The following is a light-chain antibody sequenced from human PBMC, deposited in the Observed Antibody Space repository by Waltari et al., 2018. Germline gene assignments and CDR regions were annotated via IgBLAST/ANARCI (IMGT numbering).Light chain of an antibody. CDR1: QSLLHRDGKTY. CDR2: EVS. J-gene: IGKJ4*01. V-gene: IGKV2-29*03. CDR3: MQGVHLPLT. Sequence: QSLLHRDGKTYLYVYLKRPGQSPQLLISEVSGRFSGVPDRFSGSGSGTDFTRKISRVEAEDVGLYYCMQGVHLPLTFGGGTKVEIQ.